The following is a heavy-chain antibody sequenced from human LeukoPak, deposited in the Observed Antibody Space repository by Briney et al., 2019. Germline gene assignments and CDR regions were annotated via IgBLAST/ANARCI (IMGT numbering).Heavy chain of an antibody. CDR2: TYTGGST. CDR1: GFTVSSNY. Sequence: PGGSLRLSCAASGFTVSSNYMSWVRQAPGKGLEWVSATYTGGSTYYAGSVKGRFTVSRDSSKNTLYLQMSSLRAEDTAVYYCARKYSSNWFFDYWGQGALVTVSS. V-gene: IGHV3-53*01. J-gene: IGHJ4*02. CDR3: ARKYSSNWFFDY. D-gene: IGHD6-13*01.